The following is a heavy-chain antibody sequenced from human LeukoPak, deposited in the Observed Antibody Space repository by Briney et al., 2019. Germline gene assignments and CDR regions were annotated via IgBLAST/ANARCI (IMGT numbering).Heavy chain of an antibody. V-gene: IGHV1-2*02. D-gene: IGHD6-13*01. J-gene: IGHJ4*02. Sequence: ASVTVSCKASGYTFTVYYMHWVRQAPGQGRAWMGWINPNSGGTNYAQKFQGRVTMTRDTSISTAYMELSRLRSDDTAVYYCAGIAAADLPDYWGQGTLVTVSS. CDR1: GYTFTVYY. CDR2: INPNSGGT. CDR3: AGIAAADLPDY.